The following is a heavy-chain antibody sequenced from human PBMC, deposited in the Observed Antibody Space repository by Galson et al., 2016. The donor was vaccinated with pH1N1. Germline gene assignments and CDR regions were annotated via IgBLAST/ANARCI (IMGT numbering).Heavy chain of an antibody. CDR2: ISGYNGNT. J-gene: IGHJ4*02. V-gene: IGHV1-18*01. D-gene: IGHD4-17*01. Sequence: QSGAEVTKPGESLKISCKASGYTFISYDISWVRQAPGQGLEWMGRISGYNGNTNYAQKLQGRVTMTTDTSTSTAYMELRSLRSDDTAVYYCASAGYGDYVGYFDYWGQGTLVTVSS. CDR3: ASAGYGDYVGYFDY. CDR1: GYTFISYD.